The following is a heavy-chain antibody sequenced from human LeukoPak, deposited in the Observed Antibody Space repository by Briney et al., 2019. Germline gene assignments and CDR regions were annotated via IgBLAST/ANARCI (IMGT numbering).Heavy chain of an antibody. CDR3: AKWGDYDVLTGYYVSDY. V-gene: IGHV3-23*01. Sequence: GGSLRLSCAPSGFTFSNYAMSWVRQAPGKGLEWVSAITGSGGNTYYADSVKGRFAISRDNSKNTVFLQMNSLRAEDTAVYYCAKWGDYDVLTGYYVSDYWGQGTLVTVSS. J-gene: IGHJ4*02. D-gene: IGHD3-9*01. CDR2: ITGSGGNT. CDR1: GFTFSNYA.